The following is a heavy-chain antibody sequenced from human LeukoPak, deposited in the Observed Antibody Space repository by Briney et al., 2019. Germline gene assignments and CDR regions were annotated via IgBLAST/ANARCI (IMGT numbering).Heavy chain of an antibody. J-gene: IGHJ5*02. V-gene: IGHV4-59*01. CDR2: ISFSGSA. CDR1: GGSINSFY. Sequence: SETLSLTCTVSGGSINSFYWSWIRQSPGKGLEGIGYISFSGSATYNPSLKSRVTISVDTSKNQFSLNLTSVTAADTAFYYCASAALGGWFAPWGQGTLVTVSS. CDR3: ASAALGGWFAP.